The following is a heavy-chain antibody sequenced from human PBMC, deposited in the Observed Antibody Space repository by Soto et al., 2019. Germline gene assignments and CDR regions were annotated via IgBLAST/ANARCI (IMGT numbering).Heavy chain of an antibody. Sequence: SETLSLTCAVYGGSFRGYYWSWIRQPPGKGLEWIGEINHSGSTNYNPSLKSRVTISVDTSKNQFSLKLSSVTAADTAVYYCARGMDFWSGYYRPNWFDPWGQGTLVTVSS. CDR3: ARGMDFWSGYYRPNWFDP. D-gene: IGHD3-3*01. CDR1: GGSFRGYY. V-gene: IGHV4-34*01. J-gene: IGHJ5*02. CDR2: INHSGST.